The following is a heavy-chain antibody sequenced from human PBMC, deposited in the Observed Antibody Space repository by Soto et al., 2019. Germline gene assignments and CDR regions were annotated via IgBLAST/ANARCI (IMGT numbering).Heavy chain of an antibody. D-gene: IGHD2-2*01. Sequence: QVQLVQSGAEVKKPGASVKVSCKASGYTFTSYDINWVRQATGQGLEWMGWMNHNSGTTGYAQKFQGRVTMTRNTSNRTAYKERSSLRSKDTAGYYFGRELTSIRRFVNWGQGTLATVSS. V-gene: IGHV1-8*02. CDR2: MNHNSGTT. CDR3: GRELTSIRRFVN. CDR1: GYTFTSYD. J-gene: IGHJ4*02.